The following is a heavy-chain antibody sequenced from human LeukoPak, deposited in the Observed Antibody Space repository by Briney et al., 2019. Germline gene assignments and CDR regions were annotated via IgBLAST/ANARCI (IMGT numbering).Heavy chain of an antibody. CDR3: ARDRGVPPGYQDY. CDR2: IILILGIA. Sequence: SVKVSCKASGGTFSSYAISWVRQAPGQGLEWMGRIILILGIANYAQKFQGRVTITADKSTSTAYMELSSLRSEDTAVYYCARDRGVPPGYQDYWGQGTLVTVSS. J-gene: IGHJ4*02. V-gene: IGHV1-69*04. D-gene: IGHD3-16*02. CDR1: GGTFSSYA.